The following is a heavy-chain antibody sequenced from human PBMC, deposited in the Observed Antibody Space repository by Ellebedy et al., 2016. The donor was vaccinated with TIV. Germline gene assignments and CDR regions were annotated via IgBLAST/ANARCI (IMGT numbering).Heavy chain of an antibody. V-gene: IGHV4-59*12. CDR2: IYYSGST. Sequence: MPSETLSLTCTVSGGSISSYYWSWIRQPPGKGLEWIGYIYYSGSTNYNPSLKSRVTISVDTSKNQFSLKLSSVTAADTAVYYCARARSGYDQAHHFDYWGQGTLVTVSS. D-gene: IGHD5-12*01. CDR1: GGSISSYY. J-gene: IGHJ4*02. CDR3: ARARSGYDQAHHFDY.